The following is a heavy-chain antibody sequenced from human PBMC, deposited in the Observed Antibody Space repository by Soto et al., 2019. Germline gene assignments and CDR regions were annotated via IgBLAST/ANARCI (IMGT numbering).Heavy chain of an antibody. CDR1: GFTFSSYW. CDR2: INGDGSST. V-gene: IGHV3-74*01. D-gene: IGHD3-22*01. CDR3: ARDQTVVTNWFDP. Sequence: GGSLRLSCAASGFTFSSYWMHWVRQAPGKGLMWISRINGDGSSTSYADSVKGRFTISRDNAKNTLYLQMNSLRAEDTAVYYCARDQTVVTNWFDPWGQGTLVTVS. J-gene: IGHJ5*02.